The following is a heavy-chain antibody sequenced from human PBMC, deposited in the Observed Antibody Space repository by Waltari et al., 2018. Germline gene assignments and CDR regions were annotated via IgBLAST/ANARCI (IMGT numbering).Heavy chain of an antibody. CDR1: GGSISTYY. V-gene: IGHV4-4*07. D-gene: IGHD1-26*01. Sequence: QVQLQESGPGLVKPSETLSLTCTVSGGSISTYYWSWMRQPAGMGLEWIGRIAGRGCTNDTPSPKSRVTMSVDTSKNQFSLKLNSVTAADTAVYYCARDGLGTRPFDYWGQGTLVTVSS. CDR2: IAGRGCT. J-gene: IGHJ4*02. CDR3: ARDGLGTRPFDY.